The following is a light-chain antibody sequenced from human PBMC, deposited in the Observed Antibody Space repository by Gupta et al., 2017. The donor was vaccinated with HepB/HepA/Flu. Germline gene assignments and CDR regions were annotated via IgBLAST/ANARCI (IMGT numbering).Light chain of an antibody. CDR1: QNSGNRSNNENH. CDR3: QQEDNGPIT. J-gene: IGKJ5*01. Sequence: DIVMNQSPYSLAVSLGERATINCKASQNSGNRSNNENHLAWYQQKAGQPPNLLIYWASTREYGVPDSFSGSGSGTDFTLTISSRQAEDVAIYYCQQEDNGPITLGQGTRLDIK. V-gene: IGKV4-1*01. CDR2: WAS.